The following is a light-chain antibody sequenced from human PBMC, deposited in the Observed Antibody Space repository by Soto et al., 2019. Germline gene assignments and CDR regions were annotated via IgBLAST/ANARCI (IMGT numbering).Light chain of an antibody. CDR1: HSVNSH. J-gene: IGKJ5*01. CDR2: GAS. CDR3: QQYKNWPL. Sequence: MMMTQSPATLSVSPGERVTLSFSTSHSVNSHVALYQQKPGQAPRLLLYGASTRATGIPVRFSGSGFGTELTLTISSLQSEDFAVYYCQQYKNWPLFGQGTRLEIK. V-gene: IGKV3-15*01.